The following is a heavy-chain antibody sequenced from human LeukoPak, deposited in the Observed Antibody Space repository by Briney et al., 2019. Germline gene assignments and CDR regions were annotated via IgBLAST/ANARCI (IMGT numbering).Heavy chain of an antibody. CDR1: GDSVSSNSVA. V-gene: IGHV6-1*01. J-gene: IGHJ5*02. CDR3: ARDLGSPGWFDL. D-gene: IGHD3-16*01. CDR2: TYYRSKWYN. Sequence: SQTLSLTCGISGDSVSSNSVAWNWIRQSPSRGLEWLGRTYYRSKWYNDYAVSVKTRITINPDTSKNQFSLQLNSVTPDDTAVYYCARDLGSPGWFDLWGQRTLVTVSS.